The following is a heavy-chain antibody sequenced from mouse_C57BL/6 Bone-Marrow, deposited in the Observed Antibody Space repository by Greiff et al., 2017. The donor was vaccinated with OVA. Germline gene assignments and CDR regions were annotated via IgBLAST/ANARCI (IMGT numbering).Heavy chain of an antibody. CDR1: GFTFSDYY. CDR3: ARLYDYDADWYFDV. V-gene: IGHV5-12*01. CDR2: ISNGGGST. Sequence: EVQGVESGGGLVQPGGSLKLSCAASGFTFSDYYLYWVRQTPEKRLEWVANISNGGGSTYYPDTVQGRFTISRDNAKNTLYLQMSRLKSEDTAMYYCARLYDYDADWYFDVWGTGTTVTVSS. D-gene: IGHD2-4*01. J-gene: IGHJ1*03.